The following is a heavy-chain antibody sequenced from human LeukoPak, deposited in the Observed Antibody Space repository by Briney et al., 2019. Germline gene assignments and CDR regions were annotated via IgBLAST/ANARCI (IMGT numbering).Heavy chain of an antibody. CDR3: AKVPGYSSSSNYGMDF. D-gene: IGHD6-13*01. J-gene: IGHJ4*02. V-gene: IGHV3-30*18. Sequence: GRSLRLSCVASGFTFSSYGMHWVRQAPGKGLEWVAVISYDGSNKYYADSVKGRFTISRDNSKNTLYLQMNSLRAEDTAVYYCAKVPGYSSSSNYGMDFWGQGSLVTVSS. CDR1: GFTFSSYG. CDR2: ISYDGSNK.